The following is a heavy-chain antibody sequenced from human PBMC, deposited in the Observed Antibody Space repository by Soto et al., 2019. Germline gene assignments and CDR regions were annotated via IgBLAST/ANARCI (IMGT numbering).Heavy chain of an antibody. CDR3: AKADNYGGSSRWFDP. V-gene: IGHV3-30*18. J-gene: IGHJ5*02. Sequence: QVQLVESGGGVVQPGRSLRLSCAASGFTFSSYGMHWVRQAPGKGLEWVAVISYEGSNKYYADSVKGRFTISRDNSKNTMYLQINSLRAEDTVVYYCAKADNYGGSSRWFDPWGQGTLVTVSS. CDR1: GFTFSSYG. CDR2: ISYEGSNK. D-gene: IGHD6-6*01.